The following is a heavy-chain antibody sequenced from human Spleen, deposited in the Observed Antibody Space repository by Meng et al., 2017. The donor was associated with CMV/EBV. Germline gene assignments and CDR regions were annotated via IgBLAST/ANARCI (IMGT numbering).Heavy chain of an antibody. CDR1: GHSFSSYE. D-gene: IGHD2-8*01. V-gene: IGHV3-48*03. J-gene: IGHJ6*02. CDR3: AREMGSGGGMDV. CDR2: ISSSGSTX. Sequence: GESLKISCXVSGHSFSSYEMNWVRQAPGKGLXWVSYISSSGSTXYYADSVKGRFTISRDNAKNSLYLQMNRLRXEDTAVYYCAREMGSGGGMDVWGQGTTVTVSS.